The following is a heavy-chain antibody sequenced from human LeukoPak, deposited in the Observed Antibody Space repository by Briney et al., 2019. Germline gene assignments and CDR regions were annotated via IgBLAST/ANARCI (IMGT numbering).Heavy chain of an antibody. Sequence: SETLSLTCAVYGGSFSGYYCSWIRQPPGKGLEWIGESNHSGSTNYNPSLKSRITISVDTSKKQFSLKLRSVTAADTAVYYCARAGGGVVDASSPYYYYYMDVWGKGTTVTVSS. D-gene: IGHD2-15*01. CDR1: GGSFSGYY. CDR2: SNHSGST. V-gene: IGHV4-34*01. J-gene: IGHJ6*03. CDR3: ARAGGGVVDASSPYYYYYMDV.